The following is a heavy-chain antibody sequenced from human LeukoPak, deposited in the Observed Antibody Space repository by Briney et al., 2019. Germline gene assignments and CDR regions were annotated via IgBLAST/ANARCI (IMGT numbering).Heavy chain of an antibody. CDR2: ISDSGST. CDR3: ARRGGTVVGDTGYHYWYFDN. V-gene: IGHV4-59*08. J-gene: IGHJ4*02. D-gene: IGHD5-12*01. Sequence: SETLSLTCTVSGGSISSYYWSWVRQFPGKGLEWIGYISDSGSTNYSPSLESRVTISVDTSKNRFFLILSSVTAADTAVYYCARRGGTVVGDTGYHYWYFDNWGQGTLVTVSS. CDR1: GGSISSYY.